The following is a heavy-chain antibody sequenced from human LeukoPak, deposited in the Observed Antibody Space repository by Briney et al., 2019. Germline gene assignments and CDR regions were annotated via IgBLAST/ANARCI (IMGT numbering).Heavy chain of an antibody. CDR2: ISGSGGST. V-gene: IGHV3-23*01. Sequence: GGSLRLSCAASGFTFSSYAMSWVRQAPGKGLEWVSAISGSGGSTYYADSVKGRFTISRDNSKNTLYLQMNSLRAEDTAVYYCAKKGRSGYDWGGYFDYWGQGTLVTVSS. CDR1: GFTFSSYA. CDR3: AKKGRSGYDWGGYFDY. J-gene: IGHJ4*02. D-gene: IGHD5-12*01.